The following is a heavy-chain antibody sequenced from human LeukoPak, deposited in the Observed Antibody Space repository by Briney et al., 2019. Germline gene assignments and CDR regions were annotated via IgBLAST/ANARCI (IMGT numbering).Heavy chain of an antibody. CDR1: GGSLRGVSYF. V-gene: IGHV4-61*02. J-gene: IGHJ5*02. Sequence: SETLSLTCTVSGGSLRGVSYFWRWLRQPAGKGLGRIGRISANGSTNFNPSLRSRATSSVNTSETLFSLKITSGALADTAVYYCSRYKLGWFDPWGQGTLVTVSS. D-gene: IGHD1-1*01. CDR2: ISANGST. CDR3: SRYKLGWFDP.